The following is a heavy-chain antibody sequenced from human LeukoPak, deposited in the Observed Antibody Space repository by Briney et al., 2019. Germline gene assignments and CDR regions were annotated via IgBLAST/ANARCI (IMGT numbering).Heavy chain of an antibody. CDR3: AKERSFGPRDFDY. Sequence: GGSLRLSCVASGFTLSSFGMHWVRQAPGKGLEWMTVISYDGSVIYNADSAKGRFTISRDNSKNTLYLQMDSLRADDTAVYYCAKERSFGPRDFDYWGQGTLVTVSS. CDR1: GFTLSSFG. V-gene: IGHV3-30*18. J-gene: IGHJ4*02. D-gene: IGHD3-10*01. CDR2: ISYDGSVI.